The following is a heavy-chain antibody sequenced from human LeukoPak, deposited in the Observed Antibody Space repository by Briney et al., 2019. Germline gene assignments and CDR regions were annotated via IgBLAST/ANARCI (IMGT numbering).Heavy chain of an antibody. CDR1: GFSLSRNG. V-gene: IGHV3-30*19. CDR3: ARPSPPGDGYNPPDY. J-gene: IGHJ4*02. Sequence: PGGSLRLSCATSGFSLSRNGMHWVRQAPGQGLEWVAFILSDGSYEYYADSVKGRITISRDNSKNTVFLQMNNLRTEDTAVYFCARPSPPGDGYNPPDYWGQGTLVTVSS. CDR2: ILSDGSYE. D-gene: IGHD5-24*01.